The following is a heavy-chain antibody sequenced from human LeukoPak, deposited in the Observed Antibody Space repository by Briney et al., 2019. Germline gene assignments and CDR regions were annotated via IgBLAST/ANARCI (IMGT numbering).Heavy chain of an antibody. Sequence: ASVKVSCKASGYTFTNYYMHWVRQAPGQGLEWMGIINPSGGGTTYAQKFQGRVSMTRDTSTSTFYMDLSSLRSEDTAVYYCARHPSNYYDSSGYFGCFDPWGQGTLVTDSS. D-gene: IGHD3-22*01. J-gene: IGHJ5*02. CDR3: ARHPSNYYDSSGYFGCFDP. V-gene: IGHV1-46*01. CDR2: INPSGGGT. CDR1: GYTFTNYY.